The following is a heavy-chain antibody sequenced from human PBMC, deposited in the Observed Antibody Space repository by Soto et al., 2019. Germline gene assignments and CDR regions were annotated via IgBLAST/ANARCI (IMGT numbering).Heavy chain of an antibody. D-gene: IGHD2-2*02. CDR1: GFTVSSNY. V-gene: IGHV3-66*01. CDR2: IYSGGST. Sequence: GSLRLSCAASGFTVSSNYMSWVRQAPGKGLEWVSVIYSGGSTYYADSVKGRFTISRDNSKNTLYLQMNSLRAEDTAVYYCARAQPVVVVPAAINYYYYYMDVWGKGTTVTVSS. CDR3: ARAQPVVVVPAAINYYYYYMDV. J-gene: IGHJ6*03.